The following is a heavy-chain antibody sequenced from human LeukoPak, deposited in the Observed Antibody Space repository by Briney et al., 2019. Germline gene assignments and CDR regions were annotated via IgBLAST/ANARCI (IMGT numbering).Heavy chain of an antibody. D-gene: IGHD3-9*01. V-gene: IGHV1-69*06. CDR2: TIPIFGTA. J-gene: IGHJ4*02. Sequence: SVKVSCKASGGTFSSYAISWVRQAPGQGLEWMGGTIPIFGTANYAQKFQGRVTITADKSTSTAYMELSSLRSEDTAVYYCARGDILTGYRYYFDYWGQGTLVTVSS. CDR3: ARGDILTGYRYYFDY. CDR1: GGTFSSYA.